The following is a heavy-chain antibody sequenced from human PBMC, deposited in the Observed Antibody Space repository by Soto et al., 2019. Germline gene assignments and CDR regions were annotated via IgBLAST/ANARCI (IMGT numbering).Heavy chain of an antibody. J-gene: IGHJ6*02. D-gene: IGHD2-2*01. Sequence: QVQLVQSGAEVKKPGSSVKVSCKAPGGTFSSYAISWVRQAPGHGLEWMGGIIPIFGTANYAQQFQGRVTITADESTSTGYMELSSLRCEDTAVYYCARSQGGSTSLDIYYYYYYGMDVWGQGTTVTVSS. CDR1: GGTFSSYA. CDR3: ARSQGGSTSLDIYYYYYYGMDV. CDR2: IIPIFGTA. V-gene: IGHV1-69*01.